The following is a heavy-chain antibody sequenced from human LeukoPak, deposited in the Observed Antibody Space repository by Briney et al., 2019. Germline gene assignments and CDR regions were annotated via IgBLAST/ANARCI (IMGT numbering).Heavy chain of an antibody. V-gene: IGHV1-69*01. CDR2: IIPIFGTA. Sequence: VASVKVSCKASGGTFSSYAISWVRQAPGQGLEWMGGIIPIFGTANYAQKFQGRVTITADESTSTAYMELSSLRSEDTAVYYRARDRGYNSGWYEVGYDYWGQGTLVTVSS. CDR3: ARDRGYNSGWYEVGYDY. J-gene: IGHJ4*02. CDR1: GGTFSSYA. D-gene: IGHD6-19*01.